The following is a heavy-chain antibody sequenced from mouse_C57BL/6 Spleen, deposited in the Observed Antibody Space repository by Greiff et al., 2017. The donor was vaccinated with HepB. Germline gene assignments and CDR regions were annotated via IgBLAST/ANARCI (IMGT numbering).Heavy chain of an antibody. CDR1: GFTFSDAW. CDR2: IRNKANNHAT. D-gene: IGHD1-1*01. Sequence: EVKVVESGGGLVQPGGSMKLSCAASGFTFSDAWMDWVRQSPEKGLEWVAEIRNKANNHATYYAESVKGRFTISRDDSKSSVYLQMNSLRAEDTGIYYCTRHGSSYGFAYWGQGTLVTVSA. J-gene: IGHJ3*01. V-gene: IGHV6-6*01. CDR3: TRHGSSYGFAY.